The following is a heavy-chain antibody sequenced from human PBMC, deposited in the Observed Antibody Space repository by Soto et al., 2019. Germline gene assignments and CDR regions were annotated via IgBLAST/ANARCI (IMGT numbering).Heavy chain of an antibody. CDR3: ARHANDFWSGYRNGSYFDY. J-gene: IGHJ4*02. CDR1: GGSISSSSYY. Sequence: PSETLSLTCTVSGGSISSSSYYWGWIRQPPGKGLEWIGSIYYSGSTYYNPSLKSRVTISVDTSKNQFSLKLSSVTAADTAVYYCARHANDFWSGYRNGSYFDYWGQGTQVTLSS. CDR2: IYYSGST. D-gene: IGHD3-3*01. V-gene: IGHV4-39*01.